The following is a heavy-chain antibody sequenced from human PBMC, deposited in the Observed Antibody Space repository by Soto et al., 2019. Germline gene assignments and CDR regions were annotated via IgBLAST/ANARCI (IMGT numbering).Heavy chain of an antibody. V-gene: IGHV3-30*18. J-gene: IGHJ6*03. D-gene: IGHD4-17*01. Sequence: GGSLRLSCAASGFTFSSYGMHWVRQAPGKGLEWVAVISYDGSNKYYADSVKGRFTISRDNSKNTLYLQMNSLRAEDTAVYYCAKDGDYDLPYYYYYYLDVWGRGTTVTVSS. CDR3: AKDGDYDLPYYYYYYLDV. CDR1: GFTFSSYG. CDR2: ISYDGSNK.